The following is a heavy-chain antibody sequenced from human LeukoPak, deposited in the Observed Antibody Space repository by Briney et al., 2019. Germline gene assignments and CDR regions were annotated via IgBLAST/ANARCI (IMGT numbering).Heavy chain of an antibody. CDR3: AKVKALDAVASYFDY. V-gene: IGHV3-23*01. J-gene: IGHJ4*02. Sequence: PGGSLRLSCAASGFVFSTYAMGWVRQAPGKGLEWVSAISSSGDNTYYADSVKGQFIISRDNSKNTLDLQMNSLRAEDTAIYHCAKVKALDAVASYFDYWGQGTLATVSS. CDR1: GFVFSTYA. D-gene: IGHD1-1*01. CDR2: ISSSGDNT.